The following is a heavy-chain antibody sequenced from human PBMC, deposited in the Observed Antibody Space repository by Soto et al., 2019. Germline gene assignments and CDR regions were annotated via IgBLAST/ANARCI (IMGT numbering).Heavy chain of an antibody. Sequence: GSLRLSCAASGFTFSSYAMHWVRQAPGKGLEWVAVISYDGSNKYYADSVKGRFTISRDNSKNTLYLQMNSLRAEDTAVYYCARDLKAHYYDSSGYLIWGQGTLVTVSS. CDR1: GFTFSSYA. V-gene: IGHV3-30-3*01. D-gene: IGHD3-22*01. J-gene: IGHJ4*02. CDR2: ISYDGSNK. CDR3: ARDLKAHYYDSSGYLI.